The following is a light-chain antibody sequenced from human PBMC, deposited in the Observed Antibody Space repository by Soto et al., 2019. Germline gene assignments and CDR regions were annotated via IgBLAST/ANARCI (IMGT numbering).Light chain of an antibody. CDR1: QSVSSNY. J-gene: IGKJ1*01. CDR3: EQYCSSPRT. Sequence: EIVLTQSPGTLSLSPGERATLSCRASQSVSSNYCAWYQQKPGQAPRLLISGVSSRPTGIPDRFSGSGSGTDFTHTISRLEPEDFAVYYCEQYCSSPRTFGQGTKVEIK. V-gene: IGKV3-20*01. CDR2: GVS.